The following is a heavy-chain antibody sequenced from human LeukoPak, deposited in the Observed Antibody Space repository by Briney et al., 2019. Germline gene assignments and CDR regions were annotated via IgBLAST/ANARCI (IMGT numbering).Heavy chain of an antibody. J-gene: IGHJ4*02. Sequence: PGGSLRLSCAGSGFTFSSYAMSWVRQAPGKGLEWVSAISGSGGSTYYADSVKGRFTISRDNSKSTLYLQMNSLRAEDTAVYYCAKTYYDSSGYYHEVDYWGQGTLVTVSS. CDR2: ISGSGGST. CDR3: AKTYYDSSGYYHEVDY. V-gene: IGHV3-23*01. CDR1: GFTFSSYA. D-gene: IGHD3-22*01.